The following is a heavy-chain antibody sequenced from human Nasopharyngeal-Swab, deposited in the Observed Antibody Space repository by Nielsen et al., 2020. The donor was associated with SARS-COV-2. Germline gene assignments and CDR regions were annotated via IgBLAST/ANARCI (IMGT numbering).Heavy chain of an antibody. V-gene: IGHV4-59*01. Sequence: ESLKISCAASGFTFSTYAMSWIRQPPGKGLEWIGYIYYSGSTNYNPSLKSRVTISVDTSKNQFSLKLSSVTAADTAVYYCARGFDLWGRGTLVTVSS. CDR3: ARGFDL. J-gene: IGHJ2*01. CDR2: IYYSGST. CDR1: GFTFSTYA.